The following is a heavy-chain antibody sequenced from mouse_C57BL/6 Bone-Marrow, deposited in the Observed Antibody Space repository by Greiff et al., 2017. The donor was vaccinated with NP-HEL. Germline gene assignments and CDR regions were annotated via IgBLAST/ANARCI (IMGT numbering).Heavy chain of an antibody. V-gene: IGHV5-6*01. CDR1: GFTFSSYG. Sequence: EVQLVESGGDLVKPGGSLKLSCAASGFTFSSYGMSWVRQTPDKRLEWVATISSGGSYTYYPDSVKGRFTISRDNAKNTLYLQMSSRKSEDTAMYDWARRGYYSTTGFAYWGQGTLVTVAA. J-gene: IGHJ3*01. CDR3: ARRGYYSTTGFAY. D-gene: IGHD2-5*01. CDR2: ISSGGSYT.